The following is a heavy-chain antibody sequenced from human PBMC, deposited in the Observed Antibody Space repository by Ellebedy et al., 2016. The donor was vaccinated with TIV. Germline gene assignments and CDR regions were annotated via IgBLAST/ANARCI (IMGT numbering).Heavy chain of an antibody. V-gene: IGHV1-2*02. Sequence: AASVKVSCKTSGYTLTGYYIHWVRQAPGQGLEWMGWINPKSGATDFAHKFQDRVTLTRDTSINTAHMELSRLRLDDTAVYYCARGACRGNSGHDCPITAVLAGPEFDYWGQGTLVIVSS. CDR2: INPKSGAT. CDR1: GYTLTGYY. CDR3: ARGACRGNSGHDCPITAVLAGPEFDY. J-gene: IGHJ4*02. D-gene: IGHD5-12*01.